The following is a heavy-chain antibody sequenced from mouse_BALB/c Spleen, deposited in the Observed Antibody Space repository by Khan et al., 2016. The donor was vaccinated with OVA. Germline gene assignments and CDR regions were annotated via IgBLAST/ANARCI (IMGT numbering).Heavy chain of an antibody. V-gene: IGHV3-2*02. J-gene: IGHJ2*01. Sequence: VQLKQSGPGLVKPSQSLSLTCTVTGYSITSDYAWNWIRQFPGNKLEWMGYISYSGRTSYNPSLNSRISITRDTSKNQFFLQLNSVTTEDPATDYWARAVTITTVVATDFDYGGQGTTLTVSS. D-gene: IGHD1-1*01. CDR2: ISYSGRT. CDR1: GYSITSDYA. CDR3: ARAVTITTVVATDFDY.